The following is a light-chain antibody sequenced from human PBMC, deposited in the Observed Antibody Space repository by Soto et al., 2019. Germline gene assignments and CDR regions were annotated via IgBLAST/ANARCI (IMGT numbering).Light chain of an antibody. CDR3: YSFAGSSTFWV. Sequence: QSALAQPASVSGSPGQSITISCSGTTSDVGGYDVVSWYQQHPGKAPKLMIFEVNQRPSGVFDRFSGYKSGNTASLTISGLQAGDEADYYCYSFAGSSTFWVFGGGTKVTVL. CDR1: TSDVGGYDV. V-gene: IGLV2-23*02. CDR2: EVN. J-gene: IGLJ3*02.